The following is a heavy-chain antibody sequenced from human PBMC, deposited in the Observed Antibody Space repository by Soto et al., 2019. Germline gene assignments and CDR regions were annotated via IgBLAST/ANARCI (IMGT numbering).Heavy chain of an antibody. CDR1: GFTFSSYG. V-gene: IGHV3-33*01. CDR2: IWFDGNKK. J-gene: IGHJ3*02. CDR3: ARAEAAAGTYAFDI. D-gene: IGHD6-13*01. Sequence: ESGGGVVQPGRSLRLSCVASGFTFSSYGMHWVRQAPGKGLEWVAVIWFDGNKKYYADSVQGRFIISRDNSKNTLYLQMNSLRAEDTAVYYCARAEAAAGTYAFDIWGHGTMVTVSS.